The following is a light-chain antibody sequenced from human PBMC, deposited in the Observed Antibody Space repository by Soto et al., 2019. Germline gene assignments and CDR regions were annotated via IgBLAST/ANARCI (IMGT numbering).Light chain of an antibody. J-gene: IGLJ3*02. CDR1: SSDVGGYNY. CDR2: EVS. V-gene: IGLV2-8*01. CDR3: SSYAGSNNWV. Sequence: QSVLTQPPSASGSPGQSVTISCTGTSSDVGGYNYVSWYQQHPGKAPKVMVSEVSKRPSGVPDRFSGSKSGNTASLTASGLQAEDEADYYCSSYAGSNNWVFGGGTKLTVL.